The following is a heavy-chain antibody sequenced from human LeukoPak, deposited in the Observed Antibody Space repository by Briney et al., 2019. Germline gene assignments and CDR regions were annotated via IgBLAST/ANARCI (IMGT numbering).Heavy chain of an antibody. CDR1: GYTFIRYE. CDR2: MNPNRGKK. V-gene: IGHV1-8*03. CDR3: ARLASRSFHF. D-gene: IGHD5-12*01. J-gene: IGHJ4*02. Sequence: SVKVSCKASGYTFIRYEINGVRQATGQGGEGMGWMNPNRGKKGYEQKFQGRVTFTSDTAINTAYMEVNSRRSGGPGGYYCARLASRSFHFWGQGTLVTVSS.